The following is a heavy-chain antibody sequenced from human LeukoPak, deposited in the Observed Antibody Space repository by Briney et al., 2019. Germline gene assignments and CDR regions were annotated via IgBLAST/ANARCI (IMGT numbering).Heavy chain of an antibody. CDR2: ISGSGGST. V-gene: IGHV3-23*01. CDR1: GFTFSDYN. J-gene: IGHJ5*02. CDR3: AKGGGSGVINWFDP. Sequence: GGSLRLSCAASGFTFSDYNMRWIRQAPGKGLEWVSAISGSGGSTYYADSVKGRFTISRDNSKNTLYLQMNSLRAEDTAVYYCAKGGGSGVINWFDPWGQGTLVTVSS. D-gene: IGHD3-10*01.